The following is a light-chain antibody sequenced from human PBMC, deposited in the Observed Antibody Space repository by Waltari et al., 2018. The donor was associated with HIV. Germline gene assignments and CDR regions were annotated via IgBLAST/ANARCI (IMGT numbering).Light chain of an antibody. V-gene: IGLV1-40*01. J-gene: IGLJ3*02. CDR3: QSFDNTLRGV. Sequence: TQPPSVSGAPGQRVTISCTGTSSNIGAGHDVHWYQQLPGTAPKLLIFGNDNRPSGVPDLFSGSKSGSSASLAITGLQPEDEGDYYCQSFDNTLRGVFGGGTKLTVL. CDR1: SSNIGAGHD. CDR2: GND.